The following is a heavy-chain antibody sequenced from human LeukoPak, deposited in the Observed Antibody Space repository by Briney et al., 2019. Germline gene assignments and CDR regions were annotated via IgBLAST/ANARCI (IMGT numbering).Heavy chain of an antibody. CDR2: IWSDATEK. CDR3: AKDAQRGFNCSNSLEY. V-gene: IGHV3-33*06. J-gene: IGHJ4*02. CDR1: GFTYSHYG. D-gene: IGHD4-11*01. Sequence: PGRSLRLSCAASGFTYSHYGMHWVRQAPGKGLEWVAVIWSDATEKYYGDAVKGRFTISRDNSRNTLYLQMNSLRVEDTAVYYCAKDAQRGFNCSNSLEYWGQGTLVTVSS.